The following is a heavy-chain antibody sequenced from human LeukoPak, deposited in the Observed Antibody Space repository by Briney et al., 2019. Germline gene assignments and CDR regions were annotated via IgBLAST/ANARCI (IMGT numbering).Heavy chain of an antibody. CDR1: GFTFSSYH. Sequence: GGSLRLSCVVSGFTFSSYHMNWVRQAPGKGLEWVSSISSSSSYIYYADSVKGRFTISRDNAKNSLYLQMNSLRAEDTAVYYCARFAVAGTRGNAFDIWGQGTMVTVSS. D-gene: IGHD6-19*01. CDR3: ARFAVAGTRGNAFDI. J-gene: IGHJ3*02. CDR2: ISSSSSYI. V-gene: IGHV3-21*01.